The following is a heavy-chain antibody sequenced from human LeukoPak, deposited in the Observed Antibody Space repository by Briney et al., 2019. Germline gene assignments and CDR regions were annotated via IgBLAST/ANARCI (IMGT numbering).Heavy chain of an antibody. CDR1: GFSISNFW. Sequence: PGGSLRLSCAASGFSISNFWMHWVRQAPGKGLVWVSRINSDGSSTTYADSVKGRFTISRDNAKNTLYLQANSLRAEDTAVYYCASDQRYAFDYWGQGILVTVSS. J-gene: IGHJ4*02. CDR2: INSDGSST. CDR3: ASDQRYAFDY. V-gene: IGHV3-74*01. D-gene: IGHD3-9*01.